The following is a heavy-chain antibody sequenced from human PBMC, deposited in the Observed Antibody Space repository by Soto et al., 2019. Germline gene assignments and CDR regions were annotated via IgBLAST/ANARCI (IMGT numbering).Heavy chain of an antibody. Sequence: PGGSLRLPCAASGFTFDDYAMHWVRQAPGKGLEWVSGISWNSGSIGYADSVKGRFTISRDNAKNSLYLQMNSLRAEDTALYYCAKDKQWRTTYFDYWGQGTLVTVSS. CDR2: ISWNSGSI. D-gene: IGHD6-19*01. CDR3: AKDKQWRTTYFDY. J-gene: IGHJ4*02. V-gene: IGHV3-9*01. CDR1: GFTFDDYA.